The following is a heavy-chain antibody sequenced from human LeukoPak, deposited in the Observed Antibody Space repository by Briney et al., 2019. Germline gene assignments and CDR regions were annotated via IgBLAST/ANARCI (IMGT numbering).Heavy chain of an antibody. V-gene: IGHV4-59*01. D-gene: IGHD4-17*01. CDR1: GGSISSYY. CDR3: ARQDGDYPLYYYDY. Sequence: SETLSLTCTVSGGSISSYYWSWIRQPPGKGLEWIGYIYYSGSTNYNPSLKSRVTISVDTSKNQFSLKLSSVTAADTAVYYCARQDGDYPLYYYDYWGQGTLVTVSS. J-gene: IGHJ4*02. CDR2: IYYSGST.